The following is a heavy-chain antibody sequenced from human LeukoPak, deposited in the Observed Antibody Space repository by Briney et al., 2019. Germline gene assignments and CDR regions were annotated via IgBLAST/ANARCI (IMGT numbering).Heavy chain of an antibody. J-gene: IGHJ2*01. D-gene: IGHD6-19*01. Sequence: SETLSLTCTVSSGSISSSSYYWGWIRQPPGKGLEWIGSIYYSGSTYYNPSLKSRVTISVDTSKNQFSLKLSSVTAADTAVYYCARGERSGCPRCWYFDLWGRGTLVTVSS. V-gene: IGHV4-39*07. CDR3: ARGERSGCPRCWYFDL. CDR2: IYYSGST. CDR1: SGSISSSSYY.